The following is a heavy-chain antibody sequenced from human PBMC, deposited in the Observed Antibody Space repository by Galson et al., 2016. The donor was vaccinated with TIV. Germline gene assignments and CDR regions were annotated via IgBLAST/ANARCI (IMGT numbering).Heavy chain of an antibody. V-gene: IGHV1-46*01. CDR3: ARANAFGGACYYFDC. J-gene: IGHJ4*02. CDR2: INPSCGGT. D-gene: IGHD2-21*02. Sequence: SVKVSCKASGYTFTSYYLYWVRQAPGQGLEWMGLINPSCGGTTYAQKFEGRVTMTRDTSTSTVYMELSSLRPEDTAVYYCARANAFGGACYYFDCWGQGTLVTVSS. CDR1: GYTFTSYY.